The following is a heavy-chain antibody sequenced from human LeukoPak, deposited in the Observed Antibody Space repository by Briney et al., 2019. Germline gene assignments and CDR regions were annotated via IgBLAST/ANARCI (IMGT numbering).Heavy chain of an antibody. CDR1: RYSISSSYW. CDR3: ARKDPVGAFDI. J-gene: IGHJ3*02. Sequence: SETLSLTCAVSRYSISSSYWWGWIRQPPGKGLEWIGHIYYSGSIYYNPSLKSRVTMSVDTSKNQFSLKLSSVTAVDTAVYYCARKDPVGAFDIWGQGTMVTVSS. V-gene: IGHV4-28*05. CDR2: IYYSGSI.